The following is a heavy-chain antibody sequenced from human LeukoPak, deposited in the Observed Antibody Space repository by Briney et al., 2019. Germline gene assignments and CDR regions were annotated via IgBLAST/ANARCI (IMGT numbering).Heavy chain of an antibody. CDR3: ARGGVDHYGSGTYYLMYYFDH. Sequence: GGSLRLSCAASGFTFSSYAMSWVRQAPGKGLEWVSAISGSGGSTYYADSVKGRFTVSRDDPHNTLYLQMNSVRAEDTAVYFCARGGVDHYGSGTYYLMYYFDHWGQGALVTVSS. D-gene: IGHD3-10*01. CDR2: ISGSGGST. CDR1: GFTFSSYA. V-gene: IGHV3-23*01. J-gene: IGHJ4*02.